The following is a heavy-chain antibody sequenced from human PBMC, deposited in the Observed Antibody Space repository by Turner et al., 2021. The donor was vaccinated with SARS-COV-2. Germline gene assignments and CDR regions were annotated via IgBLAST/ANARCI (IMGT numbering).Heavy chain of an antibody. CDR3: AKDHGLHDYYDSSGYWGTFDY. Sequence: QVQLVEYGGGVVQPGRCLRLSCAASGFTFSSYGMHWVRQAPGKGLEWVAFRSFDGSSKYYADSVKGRFTISRDNSKNTLYLQMNSLRAEDTAIYYCAKDHGLHDYYDSSGYWGTFDYWGQGTLVTVSS. CDR2: RSFDGSSK. CDR1: GFTFSSYG. V-gene: IGHV3-30*18. J-gene: IGHJ4*02. D-gene: IGHD3-22*01.